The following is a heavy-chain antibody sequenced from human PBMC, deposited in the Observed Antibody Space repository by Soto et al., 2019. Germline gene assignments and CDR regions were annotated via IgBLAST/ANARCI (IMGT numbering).Heavy chain of an antibody. CDR2: IYSSGST. V-gene: IGHV4-4*07. D-gene: IGHD4-17*01. CDR3: ARDPGYGGHDY. CDR1: GDSLARYH. J-gene: IGHJ4*02. Sequence: AGTMSLTSRVSGDSLARYHWSLLRPPAGQGLEWIGRIYSSGSTNYNPSLKSRLTMSVDTSKNQFSLNLSSVTAADTAVYYCARDPGYGGHDYWGQGTRVTVSA.